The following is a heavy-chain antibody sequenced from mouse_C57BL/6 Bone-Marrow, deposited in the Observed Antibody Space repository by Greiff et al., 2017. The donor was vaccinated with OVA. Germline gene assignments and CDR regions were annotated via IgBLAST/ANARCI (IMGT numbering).Heavy chain of an antibody. J-gene: IGHJ3*01. CDR2: INPYNGGT. D-gene: IGHD2-2*01. V-gene: IGHV1-19*01. Sequence: VQLKESGPVLVKPGASVKMSCKASGYTFTDYYMNWVKQSHGKSLEWIGVINPYNGGTSYNQKFKGKATLTVDKSSSTAYMELNSLTSEDSAVYYCARLVVTRFAYWGQGTLVTVSA. CDR3: ARLVVTRFAY. CDR1: GYTFTDYY.